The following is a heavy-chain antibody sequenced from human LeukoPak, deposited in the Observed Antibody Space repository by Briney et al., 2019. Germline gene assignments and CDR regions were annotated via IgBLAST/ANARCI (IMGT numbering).Heavy chain of an antibody. CDR2: ISYDGSNK. V-gene: IGHV3-30*03. CDR1: GFTFSSYG. CDR3: ARGESHFSAEDY. Sequence: PGRSLRLSCAASGFTFSSYGMHWVRQAPGKGLEWVAVISYDGSNKYYADAVRGRFTISRDNSKDTLYLQMNSLRADDTAVYYCARGESHFSAEDYWGQGTLVTVSS. J-gene: IGHJ4*02. D-gene: IGHD2-21*01.